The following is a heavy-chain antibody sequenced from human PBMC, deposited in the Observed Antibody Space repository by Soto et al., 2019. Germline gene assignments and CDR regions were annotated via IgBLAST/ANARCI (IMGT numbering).Heavy chain of an antibody. CDR3: ARSLPVAATLYYYYGMDV. CDR2: IYYSGST. D-gene: IGHD2-15*01. J-gene: IGHJ6*02. CDR1: GGSISSYY. Sequence: SQTLSLTCTVSGGSISSYYWSWIRQPPGKGLEWIGYIYYSGSTNYNPSLKSRVTISVDTSKNQFSLKLSSVTAADTAVYYCARSLPVAATLYYYYGMDVWGQGTTVTVSS. V-gene: IGHV4-59*01.